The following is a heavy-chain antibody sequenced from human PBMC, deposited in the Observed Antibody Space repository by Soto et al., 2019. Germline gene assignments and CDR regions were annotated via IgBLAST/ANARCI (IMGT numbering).Heavy chain of an antibody. CDR1: GFTFSSYD. D-gene: IGHD4-17*01. Sequence: GGSLRLSCAASGFTFSSYDMHWVRQATGKGLEWVSAIGTAGDTYYPGSVKGRFTISRENAKNSLYLQMNSLRAEDTAVYYCARGGIYGDYEVVFDYWGQGTLVTVSS. CDR2: IGTAGDT. J-gene: IGHJ4*02. CDR3: ARGGIYGDYEVVFDY. V-gene: IGHV3-13*01.